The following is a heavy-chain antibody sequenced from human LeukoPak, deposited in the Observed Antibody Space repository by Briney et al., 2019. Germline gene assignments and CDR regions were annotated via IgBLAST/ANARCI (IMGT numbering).Heavy chain of an antibody. CDR1: GFTFTNFA. Sequence: PGGSLRLSCAASGFTFTNFAISWVRQVEGRGRGWVSGFSGSGGRTYYADSVKVRFTISIDNSKNTLYLQMNSLRAEDTAVYYCAKGNDYVWGSYRYPPYGMDVWGQGTTVTVSS. V-gene: IGHV3-23*01. CDR3: AKGNDYVWGSYRYPPYGMDV. D-gene: IGHD3-16*02. CDR2: FSGSGGRT. J-gene: IGHJ6*02.